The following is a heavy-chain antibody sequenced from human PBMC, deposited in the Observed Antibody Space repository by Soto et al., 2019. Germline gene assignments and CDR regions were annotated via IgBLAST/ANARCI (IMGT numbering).Heavy chain of an antibody. Sequence: ASVKVSCKASGYTFTSYDINWVRQATGQGLEWMGWMNPNSGNTGYAQKFQGRVTMTRNTSISTAYMELSSLRSEDTAVYYCARGGLGILTGYEPYYYYYYMDVRGKGTTVTVSS. CDR3: ARGGLGILTGYEPYYYYYYMDV. CDR2: MNPNSGNT. J-gene: IGHJ6*03. D-gene: IGHD3-9*01. V-gene: IGHV1-8*01. CDR1: GYTFTSYD.